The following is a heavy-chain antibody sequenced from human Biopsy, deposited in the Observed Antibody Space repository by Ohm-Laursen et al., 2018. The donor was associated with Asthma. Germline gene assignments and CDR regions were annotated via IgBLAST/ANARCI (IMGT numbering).Heavy chain of an antibody. CDR2: IKHDGSVK. J-gene: IGHJ4*02. CDR1: GFTFGDYW. Sequence: SLRLSCAASGFTFGDYWMSWVRQVPGKGLEWVANIKHDGSVKNHVDSLKGRFTISRDKSENTLYLQMNSLRAEDTAVYYCAKDERLYYGSDSKYMQPVPLGDWGQGTLVIVSA. V-gene: IGHV3-7*03. D-gene: IGHD3-10*01. CDR3: AKDERLYYGSDSKYMQPVPLGD.